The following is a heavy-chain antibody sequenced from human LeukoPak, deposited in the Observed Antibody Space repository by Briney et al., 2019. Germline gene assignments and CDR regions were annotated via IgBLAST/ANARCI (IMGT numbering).Heavy chain of an antibody. CDR2: TIPIFGTA. J-gene: IGHJ5*02. V-gene: IGHV1-69*06. Sequence: ASVKVSCKASGGTFTSYAISRVRQAPGQGLEWMGGTIPIFGTANYAQKFQGRVTITSDKSTSTAYMELSSLRSEDTAVYYCALVRGVRTLNPWGQGTLVTVSS. D-gene: IGHD3-10*01. CDR3: ALVRGVRTLNP. CDR1: GGTFTSYA.